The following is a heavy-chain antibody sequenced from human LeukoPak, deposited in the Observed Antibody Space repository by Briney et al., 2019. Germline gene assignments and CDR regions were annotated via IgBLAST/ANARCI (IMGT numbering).Heavy chain of an antibody. CDR3: ARDLGDGYNKFDY. J-gene: IGHJ4*02. Sequence: GASVKVSCKASGGTFSSYAISWVRQAPGQGLEWMGRMIPIFGTANYAQKFQGRVTITTDESTSTAYMELSSLRSEDTAVYYCARDLGDGYNKFDYWGQGTLVTVSS. V-gene: IGHV1-69*05. D-gene: IGHD5-24*01. CDR2: MIPIFGTA. CDR1: GGTFSSYA.